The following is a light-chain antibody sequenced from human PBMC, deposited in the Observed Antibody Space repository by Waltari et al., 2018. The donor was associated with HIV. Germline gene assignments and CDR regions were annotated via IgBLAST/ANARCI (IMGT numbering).Light chain of an antibody. Sequence: SYEVTQPLSVSVALGQTATITCGGTNIGTKNVHWNRQKPGQAPVLVIYRDANRPSGVPERFSGSNSGNTATLTISRAQAGDEADYYCHVWDSNTEIFGTGTKVTVL. CDR3: HVWDSNTEI. J-gene: IGLJ1*01. V-gene: IGLV3-9*01. CDR2: RDA. CDR1: NIGTKN.